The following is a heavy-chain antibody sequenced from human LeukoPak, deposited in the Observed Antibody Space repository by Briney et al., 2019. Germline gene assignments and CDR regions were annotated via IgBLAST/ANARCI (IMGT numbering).Heavy chain of an antibody. J-gene: IGHJ4*02. CDR2: ISGSGGST. CDR3: AKDLGRDYVWGSYRPDY. CDR1: GFTFSSYA. D-gene: IGHD3-16*02. Sequence: PGGSLRLSCAASGFTFSSYAMSWVRQAPGKGLEWDSAISGSGGSTYYADSVKGRFTISRDNSKNTLYLQMNSLRAEDTAVYYCAKDLGRDYVWGSYRPDYWGRGTLVTVSS. V-gene: IGHV3-23*01.